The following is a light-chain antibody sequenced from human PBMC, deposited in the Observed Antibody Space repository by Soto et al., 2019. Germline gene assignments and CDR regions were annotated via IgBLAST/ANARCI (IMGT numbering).Light chain of an antibody. CDR1: QSVLHSSNNKNY. J-gene: IGKJ4*01. V-gene: IGKV4-1*01. CDR2: WAS. CDR3: QQYYSTPPT. Sequence: DIVMTQSPDSLAVSLGERATINCKSSQSVLHSSNNKNYLAWYQQRPGQPPRLLIHWASSRQSGVPDRFSGSGSGTDFTLTISSLQDEDVAVYYCQQYYSTPPTFGGGTKVEIK.